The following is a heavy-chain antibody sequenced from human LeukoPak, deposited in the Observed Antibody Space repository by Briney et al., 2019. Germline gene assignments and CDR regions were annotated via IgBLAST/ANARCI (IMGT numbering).Heavy chain of an antibody. CDR2: ISSDGNDK. J-gene: IGHJ6*02. CDR3: AKGTGFYYYAMDV. Sequence: GGSLRLSCAASGFTFSTYGMHWVRQAPGKGLEWVAVISSDGNDKYCADSVKGRFAISRDNSKNTLYVQMNSLRAEDTAVYYCAKGTGFYYYAMDVWGQGTLVTVSS. V-gene: IGHV3-30*18. CDR1: GFTFSTYG.